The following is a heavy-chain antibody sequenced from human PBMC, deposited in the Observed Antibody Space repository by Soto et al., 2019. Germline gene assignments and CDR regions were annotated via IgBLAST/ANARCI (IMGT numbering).Heavy chain of an antibody. J-gene: IGHJ4*02. CDR3: ARREYCSGGSCFNSFPSKRRTEFDY. D-gene: IGHD2-15*01. CDR2: IIPIFGTA. CDR1: GGTFSSYA. Sequence: QVQLVQSGAEVKKTGSSVKVSCKASGGTFSSYAISWVRQAPGQGLEWMGGIIPIFGTANYAQKFQGRVTITADESTSTAYMELSSLRSEDTAVYYCARREYCSGGSCFNSFPSKRRTEFDYWGQGTLVTVSS. V-gene: IGHV1-69*01.